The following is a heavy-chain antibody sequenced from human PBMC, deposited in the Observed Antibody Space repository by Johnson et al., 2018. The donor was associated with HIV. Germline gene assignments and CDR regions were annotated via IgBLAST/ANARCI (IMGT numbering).Heavy chain of an antibody. CDR2: IKQDGSEK. V-gene: IGHV3-7*02. Sequence: VQLVESGGGVVQPGRSLRLSCAASGFTFSSYWMSWVRQAPGKGLEWVANIKQDGSEKYYVDSVKVRFTISRDNAKNSLYLQMNSLEAEDTAVYYCARALGRDVYTFDAFDVWGRGTRVTVSS. J-gene: IGHJ3*01. D-gene: IGHD5-24*01. CDR1: GFTFSSYW. CDR3: ARALGRDVYTFDAFDV.